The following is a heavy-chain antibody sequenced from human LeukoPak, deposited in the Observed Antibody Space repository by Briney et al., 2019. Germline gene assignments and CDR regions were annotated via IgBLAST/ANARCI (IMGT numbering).Heavy chain of an antibody. CDR2: IRYDGSNK. Sequence: PGGSLRLSCAASGFTFSSYGMHWVRQAPGKGLEGGAFIRYDGSNKYYADSVKGRFTISRDNSKNTLYLQMNSLRAEDTAVYYCAKDRCHPRDAFDIWGQGTMVTVSS. CDR3: AKDRCHPRDAFDI. CDR1: GFTFSSYG. J-gene: IGHJ3*02. V-gene: IGHV3-30*02. D-gene: IGHD2-15*01.